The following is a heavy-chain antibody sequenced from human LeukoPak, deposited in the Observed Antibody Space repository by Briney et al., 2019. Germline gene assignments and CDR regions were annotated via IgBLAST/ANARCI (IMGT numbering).Heavy chain of an antibody. CDR1: GGSISSGSYY. V-gene: IGHV4-61*02. D-gene: IGHD1-26*01. Sequence: SETLSLTCTVSGGSISSGSYYWGWIRQPAGKGLEWIGRIYTSGCTNYNPSLKSRVTISVDTSKNQFSLNLSSVTAADTAVYYCARARVVGATTPFDYWGQGTLVTVSS. J-gene: IGHJ4*02. CDR2: IYTSGCT. CDR3: ARARVVGATTPFDY.